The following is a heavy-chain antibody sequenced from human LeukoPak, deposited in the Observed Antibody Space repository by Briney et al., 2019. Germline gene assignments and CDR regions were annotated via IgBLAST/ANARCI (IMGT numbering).Heavy chain of an antibody. CDR3: ARDSLSPFDS. Sequence: SETLSLTCAVSGGSISSSNWGSWVRQPPGKGLEWIGEIYHSGSTNYNPSLKSRVTISVDKSKNQFSLKVSSVTAADTAIYYCARDSLSPFDSWGQGILVTVSS. J-gene: IGHJ4*02. CDR2: IYHSGST. CDR1: GGSISSSNW. V-gene: IGHV4-4*02.